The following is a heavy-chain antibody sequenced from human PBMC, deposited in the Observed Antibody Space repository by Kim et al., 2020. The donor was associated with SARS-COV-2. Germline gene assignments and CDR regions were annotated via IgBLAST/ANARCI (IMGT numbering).Heavy chain of an antibody. Sequence: EKYYVDSVKGRFTISRDNAKNSLFLQMNSLRAEDSAVYYCGRLLYHDVDCWGQGTLVTVSS. CDR3: GRLLYHDVDC. CDR2: EK. D-gene: IGHD3-22*01. V-gene: IGHV3-7*01. J-gene: IGHJ4*02.